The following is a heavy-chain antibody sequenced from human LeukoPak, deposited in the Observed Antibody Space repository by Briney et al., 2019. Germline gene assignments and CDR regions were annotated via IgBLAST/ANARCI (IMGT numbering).Heavy chain of an antibody. D-gene: IGHD4-17*01. CDR1: KFTFSSYW. V-gene: IGHV3-74*01. J-gene: IGHJ4*02. CDR3: ARGGYGAYMG. CDR2: VNSDGTQA. Sequence: GGSLRLSCAASKFTFSSYWMHWVRRAPGKGLVWVSRVNSDGTQASYADSVKGRFTISRDNAENTLYLQMDSLRAEDTAVYYCARGGYGAYMGWGQGNLVTVSS.